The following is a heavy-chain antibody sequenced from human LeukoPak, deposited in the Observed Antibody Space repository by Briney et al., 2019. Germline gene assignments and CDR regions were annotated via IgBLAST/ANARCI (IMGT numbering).Heavy chain of an antibody. CDR1: GGSISSYY. CDR3: ARLYTYESYWYFDL. CDR2: IYYSGST. V-gene: IGHV4-59*08. Sequence: PSETLSLTCTVSGGSISSYYWSWIRQPPGKGLEWIGYIYYSGSTNYNPSLKSRVTISVDTSKIQFSLKLSSVTAADTAVYYCARLYTYESYWYFDLWGRGTLVTVSS. J-gene: IGHJ2*01. D-gene: IGHD5-18*01.